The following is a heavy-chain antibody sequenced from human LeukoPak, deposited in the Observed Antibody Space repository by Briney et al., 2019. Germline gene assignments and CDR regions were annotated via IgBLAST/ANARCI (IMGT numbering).Heavy chain of an antibody. Sequence: PSETLSLTCAVYGGSFSGYYWSWIRQPPGKGLEWIGEINHSGSTNYNPSLKSRVTISVDTSKNQCSLKLSSVTAADTAVYYCARGGFRHYYDSSGYYDYWGQGTLVTVSS. V-gene: IGHV4-34*01. CDR3: ARGGFRHYYDSSGYYDY. CDR2: INHSGST. D-gene: IGHD3-22*01. CDR1: GGSFSGYY. J-gene: IGHJ4*02.